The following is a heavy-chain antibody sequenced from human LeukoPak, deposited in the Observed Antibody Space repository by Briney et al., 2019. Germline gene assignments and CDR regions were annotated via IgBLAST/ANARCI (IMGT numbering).Heavy chain of an antibody. D-gene: IGHD6-13*01. CDR3: ARALYSSSWLPTHWYFDL. CDR2: IYYSGST. Sequence: SETLSLTCTVSGDSISTSNSYWGWIRQPPGKGLEWIGSIYYSGSTYYNPSLKSRVTISVDTSKNQFSLKLSSVTAADTAVYYCARALYSSSWLPTHWYFDLWGRGTLVTVSS. J-gene: IGHJ2*01. CDR1: GDSISTSNSY. V-gene: IGHV4-39*07.